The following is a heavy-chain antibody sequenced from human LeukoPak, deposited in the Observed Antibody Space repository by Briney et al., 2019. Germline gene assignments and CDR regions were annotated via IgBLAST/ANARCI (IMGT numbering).Heavy chain of an antibody. CDR1: GFTFSSYE. CDR3: AELGITMIGGV. Sequence: PGGSLRLSCAASGFTFSSYEMKWVRQAPGKGLEWVSYISSSGSTIYYADSVKGRFTISRDNAKNSLYLQMNGLRAEETAVYYCAELGITMIGGVWGKGTTVTISS. D-gene: IGHD3-10*02. V-gene: IGHV3-48*03. CDR2: ISSSGSTI. J-gene: IGHJ6*04.